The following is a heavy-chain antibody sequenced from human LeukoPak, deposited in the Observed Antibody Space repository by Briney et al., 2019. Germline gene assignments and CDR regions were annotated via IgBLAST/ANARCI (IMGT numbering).Heavy chain of an antibody. CDR3: QKTAYEILTGYYTFDY. CDR2: ISSSGSSM. Sequence: GGSLRLSCAASGFTFSSYEMNWVHQAPVKGLDWFSYISSSGSSMYYADSVKGRFTISRDNAMNSLYLQMNSLRAEDTFFFFKQKTAYEILTGYYTFDYWGQGTLVTVSS. D-gene: IGHD3-9*01. J-gene: IGHJ4*02. CDR1: GFTFSSYE. V-gene: IGHV3-48*03.